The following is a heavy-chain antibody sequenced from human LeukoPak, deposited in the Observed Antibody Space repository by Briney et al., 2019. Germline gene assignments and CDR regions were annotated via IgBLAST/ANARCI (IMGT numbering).Heavy chain of an antibody. D-gene: IGHD3-22*01. CDR3: AKHSGYSYSGSFDY. Sequence: GGSLRLSCAASGFTFSSYAMSWVRQAPGKGLEWVSALSGSGGSTYYADSVKGRFTISRDNSKNTLYRQMNSLRAEDTAVFYCAKHSGYSYSGSFDYWGQGTLVTVSS. CDR1: GFTFSSYA. CDR2: LSGSGGST. V-gene: IGHV3-23*01. J-gene: IGHJ4*02.